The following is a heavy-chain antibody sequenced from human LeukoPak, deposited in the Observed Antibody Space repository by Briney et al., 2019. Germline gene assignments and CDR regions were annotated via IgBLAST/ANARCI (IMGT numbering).Heavy chain of an antibody. CDR2: TYYRSKWYN. CDR3: ARQPALTHSHFDY. CDR1: GDSVSSNSAS. V-gene: IGHV6-1*01. J-gene: IGHJ4*02. Sequence: SQTLSLTCAISGDSVSSNSASWNWIRQSPSRGLEWLGRTYYRSKWYNDYAVSVKGRIIISPDTSKNQFSLQLSSVTPEDTAVYYCARQPALTHSHFDYWGQGTLVTVSS.